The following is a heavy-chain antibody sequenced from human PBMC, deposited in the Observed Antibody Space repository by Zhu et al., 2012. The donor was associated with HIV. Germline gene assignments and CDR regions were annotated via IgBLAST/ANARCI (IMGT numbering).Heavy chain of an antibody. CDR2: IYHSGST. CDR3: ARGGILLLSDDAFDI. CDR1: GYSISSGYY. V-gene: IGHV4-38-2*01. J-gene: IGHJ3*02. D-gene: IGHD3-10*01. Sequence: QVQLQESGPGLVKPSETLSLTCAVSGYSISSGYYWGWIRQPPGKGLEWIGSIYHSGSTYYNPSLKSRVTISVDTSKNQFSLKLSSVTAADTAVYYCARGGILLLSDDAFDIWGQGTMVTVSS.